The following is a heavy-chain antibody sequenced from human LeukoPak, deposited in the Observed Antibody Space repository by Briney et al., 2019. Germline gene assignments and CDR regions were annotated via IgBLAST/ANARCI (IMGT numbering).Heavy chain of an antibody. D-gene: IGHD3-22*01. CDR1: GFTFSSYG. V-gene: IGHV3-30*02. CDR3: AKDGNYYDSSGYGDY. CDR2: IRYDGSNK. J-gene: IGHJ4*02. Sequence: GGSLRLSCAASGFTFSSYGVHWVRQAPGKGLEWVAFIRYDGSNKYYADSVKGRFTISRDNSKNTLYLQMNSLRAEDTAVYYCAKDGNYYDSSGYGDYWGQGTLVTVSS.